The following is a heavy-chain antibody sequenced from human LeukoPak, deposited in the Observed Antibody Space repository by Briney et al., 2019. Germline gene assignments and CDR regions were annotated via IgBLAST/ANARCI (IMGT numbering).Heavy chain of an antibody. Sequence: GGSLRLSCSASGFTFSSYGIHWVRQAPGKGLEYVSAISSNGVNTYYADSVKGRFTISRDNSKNTVYFQMSSLRAEDTAVYYCVKSVVRGVDAFDIWGQGTMVTVSS. V-gene: IGHV3-64D*06. CDR2: ISSNGVNT. CDR3: VKSVVRGVDAFDI. D-gene: IGHD2-15*01. J-gene: IGHJ3*02. CDR1: GFTFSSYG.